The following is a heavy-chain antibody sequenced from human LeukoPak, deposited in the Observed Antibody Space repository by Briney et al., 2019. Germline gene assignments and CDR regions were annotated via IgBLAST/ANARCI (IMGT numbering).Heavy chain of an antibody. CDR3: ARVISSGYYYFDY. CDR2: IYPDDSDT. CDR1: GYSFTSYW. J-gene: IGHJ4*02. Sequence: GESLKISCKGSGYSFTSYWIGWVRQMPGKGLEWMGIIYPDDSDTRYSPSFQGQVTISADKSISTAYLQWSSLKASDTAMYYCARVISSGYYYFDYWGQGTLVTVSS. V-gene: IGHV5-51*01. D-gene: IGHD3-22*01.